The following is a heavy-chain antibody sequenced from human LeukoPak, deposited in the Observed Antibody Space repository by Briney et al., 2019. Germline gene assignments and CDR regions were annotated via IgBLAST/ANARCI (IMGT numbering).Heavy chain of an antibody. V-gene: IGHV3-74*01. J-gene: IGHJ6*02. Sequence: GGSLRLSCAASGFIFSDYWMSWVRQAPGKGLVWVSHINSDGSITSYADSVKGRFTISRDNAKNTLYLQMNSLRAEDTAVYYCARDAVDTANAVWGQGTTVTVSS. D-gene: IGHD5-18*01. CDR1: GFIFSDYW. CDR2: INSDGSIT. CDR3: ARDAVDTANAV.